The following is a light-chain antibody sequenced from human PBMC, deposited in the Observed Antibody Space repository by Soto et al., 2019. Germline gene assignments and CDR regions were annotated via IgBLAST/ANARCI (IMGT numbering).Light chain of an antibody. CDR1: SSDVGAYGY. J-gene: IGLJ2*01. V-gene: IGLV2-14*01. Sequence: QSVLTQPASVSGSPGQSITISCTGTSSDVGAYGYVSWYQQHPGKAPKLMIYEVSYRPSGVSNRFSGSKSGNAASLTISGLQAEDEADYYCSSYTTISTVVFGGGTKLTVL. CDR3: SSYTTISTVV. CDR2: EVS.